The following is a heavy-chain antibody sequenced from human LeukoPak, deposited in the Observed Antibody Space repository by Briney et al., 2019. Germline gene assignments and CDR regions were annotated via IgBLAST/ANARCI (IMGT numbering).Heavy chain of an antibody. Sequence: GGSLRLSCAASGFIFSNYGMHWVRQAPGKGLEWVSFIRYDGSHKHYADSVKGRFTISRENSKKTLYLQMNSLRPEDTAMYYCAKDLLKEGSYGSGIDWFDPWGQGAQVTVS. CDR3: AKDLLKEGSYGSGIDWFDP. J-gene: IGHJ5*02. CDR2: IRYDGSHK. V-gene: IGHV3-30*02. CDR1: GFIFSNYG. D-gene: IGHD3-10*01.